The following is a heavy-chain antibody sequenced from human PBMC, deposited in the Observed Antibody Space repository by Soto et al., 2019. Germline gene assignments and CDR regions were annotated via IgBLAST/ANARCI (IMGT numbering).Heavy chain of an antibody. Sequence: ETLSLTCTVSGGSSRSSSYYLVLIRKPPGKGLEWIGSIYYSGSTYYNPSLKSRVTISVDTSKNQFSLKLSSVTAADTAVYYCARRLYYDSSGFEGGGMDVWGQGTTVTVSS. CDR3: ARRLYYDSSGFEGGGMDV. D-gene: IGHD3-22*01. V-gene: IGHV4-39*01. J-gene: IGHJ6*02. CDR2: IYYSGST. CDR1: GGSSRSSSYY.